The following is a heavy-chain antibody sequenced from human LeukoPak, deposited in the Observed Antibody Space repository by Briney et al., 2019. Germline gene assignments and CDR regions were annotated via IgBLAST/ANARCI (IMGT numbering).Heavy chain of an antibody. D-gene: IGHD4-17*01. CDR1: GFTFSSYG. CDR2: ISYDGSNK. CDR3: AKCTVTDLFDY. Sequence: PGGSLRLSCAASGFTFSSYGMHWVRQAPGKGLEWVAVISYDGSNKYYADSVKGRFTISRDNSKNTLYLQMNSLRAEDTAVYYCAKCTVTDLFDYWGQGTLVTVSS. V-gene: IGHV3-30*18. J-gene: IGHJ4*02.